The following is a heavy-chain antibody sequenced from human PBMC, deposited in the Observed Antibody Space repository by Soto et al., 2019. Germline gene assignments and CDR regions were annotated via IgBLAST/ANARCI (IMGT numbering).Heavy chain of an antibody. CDR2: ISYTGRT. V-gene: IGHV4-61*03. D-gene: IGHD3-10*01. J-gene: IGHJ6*02. CDR1: GDSVTSGSYY. CDR3: VRESGLLPYYVMNV. Sequence: PSETLSLTCIVSGDSVTSGSYYWTWLRQPPGKGLEWIGYISYTGRTKYNPSLQSRVTISVDTSKNDFSLNLSSVTAADTAVYFCVRESGLLPYYVMNVWGHGTAVMVS.